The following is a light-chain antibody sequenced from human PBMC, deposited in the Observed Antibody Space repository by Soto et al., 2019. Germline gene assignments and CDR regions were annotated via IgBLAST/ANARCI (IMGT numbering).Light chain of an antibody. J-gene: IGKJ1*01. CDR2: GAS. V-gene: IGKV3-15*01. CDR3: QQYSTCPWT. CDR1: QTVSSN. Sequence: EIVMTQSPATLSVSPGERATLSCRASQTVSSNFAWYQQKPGQGPRLLIYGASTRATGIPARFSGSGSGTEFTLTISSLQSEDFAVSYCQQYSTCPWTFGQGTKVEIK.